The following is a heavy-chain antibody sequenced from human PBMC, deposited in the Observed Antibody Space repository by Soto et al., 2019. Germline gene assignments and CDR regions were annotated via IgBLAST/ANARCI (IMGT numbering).Heavy chain of an antibody. CDR2: IYWDDDK. CDR3: AHIRGGSYYRDY. J-gene: IGHJ4*02. D-gene: IGHD1-26*01. Sequence: QITLKESGPTLVKPTQTLTLTCTFSGFSLSTSGVGVGWIRQPPGKALEWLALIYWDDDKRYSPSLKSRLTINKDTSKNQVVLTMNNMDPVDTATYYCAHIRGGSYYRDYWGQGTLVTVSS. V-gene: IGHV2-5*02. CDR1: GFSLSTSGVG.